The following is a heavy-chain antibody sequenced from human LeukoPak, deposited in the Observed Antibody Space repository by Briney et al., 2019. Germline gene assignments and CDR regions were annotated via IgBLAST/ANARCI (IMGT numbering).Heavy chain of an antibody. CDR2: IKQDGSEK. CDR1: GFTFSSYW. CDR3: ASSDGGY. Sequence: GGSLRLSCVASGFTFSSYWMSWVRQAPGKGLEWVANIKQDGSEKYYVDSVKGRFTISRDNAKNSLYLQMNSLRAEDTAVYYCASSDGGYWGQGTLVTVSS. V-gene: IGHV3-7*01. J-gene: IGHJ4*02. D-gene: IGHD3-16*01.